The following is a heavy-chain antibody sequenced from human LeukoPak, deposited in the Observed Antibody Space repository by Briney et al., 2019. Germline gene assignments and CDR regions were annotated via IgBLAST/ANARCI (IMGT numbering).Heavy chain of an antibody. J-gene: IGHJ4*02. CDR1: GGTFSSYA. V-gene: IGHV1-69*04. Sequence: SVKVSCKASGGTFSSYAISWVRQAPGQGLEWMGRIIPILGIANYAQKFQGRVTITADKSTSTVYMELSSLRSEDTAVYYCARAPLLMVRGVRGWGQGTLVTVSS. CDR2: IIPILGIA. CDR3: ARAPLLMVRGVRG. D-gene: IGHD3-10*01.